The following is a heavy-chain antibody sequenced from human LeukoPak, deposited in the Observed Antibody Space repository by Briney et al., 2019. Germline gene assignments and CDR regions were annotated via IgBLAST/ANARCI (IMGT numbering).Heavy chain of an antibody. CDR2: INHSGST. D-gene: IGHD6-13*01. J-gene: IGHJ4*02. V-gene: IGHV4-34*01. CDR1: GGSFSGYY. Sequence: SETLSLTCAVYGGSFSGYYWSWIRQPPGKGLEWIGEINHSGSTNYNPSLKSRVTISVDTSKNQFSLKLSSVTAADTAVYYCARRGIAAAGRRGWYFDYWGQGTLVTVSS. CDR3: ARRGIAAAGRRGWYFDY.